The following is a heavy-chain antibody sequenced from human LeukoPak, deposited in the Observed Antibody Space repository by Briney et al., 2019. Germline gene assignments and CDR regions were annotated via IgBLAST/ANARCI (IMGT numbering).Heavy chain of an antibody. CDR3: AKGPDPLRYCSSTSCYDTFEY. D-gene: IGHD2-2*01. CDR2: ISGSGGST. Sequence: GGSLRLSCAASGFTFSSYGMSWVRQAPGKGLEWASAISGSGGSTYYADSVKGRFTISRDNSKNTLYLQMNSLRAEDTAVYYCAKGPDPLRYCSSTSCYDTFEYWGQGTLVTVSS. V-gene: IGHV3-23*01. J-gene: IGHJ4*02. CDR1: GFTFSSYG.